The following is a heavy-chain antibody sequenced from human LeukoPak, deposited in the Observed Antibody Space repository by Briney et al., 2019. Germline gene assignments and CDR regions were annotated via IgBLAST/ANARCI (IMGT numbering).Heavy chain of an antibody. D-gene: IGHD3-22*01. CDR3: AGGLGSGYYYAGY. V-gene: IGHV4-59*01. CDR1: GGSISSYY. CDR2: IYYSGNT. Sequence: PSETLSLTCTVSGGSISSYYWSWIRQPPGKGLEWIGYIYYSGNTNYNPSLKSRVTISVDTSKNQFSLKLSSVTAADTPVYYCAGGLGSGYYYAGYWGQGTLVTVSS. J-gene: IGHJ4*02.